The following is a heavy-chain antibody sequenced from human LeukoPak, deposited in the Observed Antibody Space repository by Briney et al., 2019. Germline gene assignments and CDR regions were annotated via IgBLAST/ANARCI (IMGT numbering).Heavy chain of an antibody. J-gene: IGHJ4*02. Sequence: PSETLSLTCAVYGGSFSSYYWSWIRQPPGKGLEWIGEINHSGSTNYNPSLKSRVTISVDTSKNQFSLKLSSVTAADTAVYYCARHEHERIQLWFRSDYWGQGTLVTVSS. CDR3: ARHEHERIQLWFRSDY. CDR2: INHSGST. CDR1: GGSFSSYY. D-gene: IGHD5-18*01. V-gene: IGHV4-34*01.